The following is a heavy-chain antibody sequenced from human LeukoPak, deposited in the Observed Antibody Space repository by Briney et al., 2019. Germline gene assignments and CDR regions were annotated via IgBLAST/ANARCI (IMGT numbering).Heavy chain of an antibody. CDR2: TYYRSKWYN. CDR1: GDSVSSNSAA. Sequence: SQTLSLTCAISGDSVSSNSAAWNWIRQSPSRGLEWLGRTYYRSKWYNDYAVSVKSRITINPDTSKNQFSLKLSSVTAADTAVYYCARITGTTWLTSYYYYGMDVWGQGTAVTVSS. V-gene: IGHV6-1*01. J-gene: IGHJ6*02. CDR3: ARITGTTWLTSYYYYGMDV. D-gene: IGHD1-7*01.